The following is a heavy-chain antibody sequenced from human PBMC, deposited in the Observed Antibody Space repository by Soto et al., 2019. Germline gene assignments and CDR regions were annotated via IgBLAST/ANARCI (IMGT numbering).Heavy chain of an antibody. CDR2: ISSSGSTI. J-gene: IGHJ6*02. V-gene: IGHV3-11*01. CDR1: GFTFSDYY. D-gene: IGHD3-3*01. CDR3: VREPGAHYDFWSGSPDVYGMDV. Sequence: PVGSLRLSCAASGFTFSDYYMSWIRQAPGKGLEWVSYISSSGSTIYYADSVKGRFTTSRDNAKNSLYLQMNSLRAEDTAVYYCVREPGAHYDFWSGSPDVYGMDVWGQGTTVTVSS.